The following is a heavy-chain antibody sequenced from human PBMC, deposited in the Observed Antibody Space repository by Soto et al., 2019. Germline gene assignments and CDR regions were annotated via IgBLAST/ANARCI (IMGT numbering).Heavy chain of an antibody. CDR3: ASVVAESSQFIYYFDY. V-gene: IGHV1-69*13. D-gene: IGHD5-12*01. CDR2: IIPIFGTA. J-gene: IGHJ4*02. Sequence: ASVKVSCKASGGTFSSYAISWVRQAPGQGLEWMGVIIPIFGTANYAQKFQGRVTITADESTSTAYMELSSLRSEDTAVYYCASVVAESSQFIYYFDYWGQGTLVTVSS. CDR1: GGTFSSYA.